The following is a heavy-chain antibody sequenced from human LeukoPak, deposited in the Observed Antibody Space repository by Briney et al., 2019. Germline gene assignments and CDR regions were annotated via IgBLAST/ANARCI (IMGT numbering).Heavy chain of an antibody. D-gene: IGHD3-3*01. V-gene: IGHV3-48*04. CDR1: GFTFSSYG. CDR3: ARGDFWSGYPYMDV. J-gene: IGHJ6*03. Sequence: GGSLRLSCAASGFTFSSYGMSWVRQAPGKGLEWVSYISSSGSTIYYADSVKGRFTISRDNAKNSLYLQMNSLRAEDTAVYYCARGDFWSGYPYMDVWGKGTTVTVSS. CDR2: ISSSGSTI.